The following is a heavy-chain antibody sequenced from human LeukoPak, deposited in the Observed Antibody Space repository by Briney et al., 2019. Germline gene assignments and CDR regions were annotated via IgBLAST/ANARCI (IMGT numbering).Heavy chain of an antibody. V-gene: IGHV4-39*01. CDR1: GRSISRSTYS. CDR3: ARHSGLGVISPYSEY. D-gene: IGHD2-21*01. J-gene: IGHJ4*02. Sequence: SETLSLTCTVTGRSISRSTYSWVWIRQPPANGLAWIGFISYSGGTHYNPSLKSRVYISVDTSNNQFSLKLSSVTAAHTAAYPCARHSGLGVISPYSEYWGQGILVTVSS. CDR2: ISYSGGT.